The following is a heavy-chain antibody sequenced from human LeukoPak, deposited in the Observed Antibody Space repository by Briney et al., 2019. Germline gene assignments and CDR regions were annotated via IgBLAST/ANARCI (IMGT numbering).Heavy chain of an antibody. CDR2: INHSGST. Sequence: SETLSLTCAVYGGSFSVYYWSWIRQPPGKGLEWIGEINHSGSTNYNPSLKSRVTISVDTSKNQFSLKLSSVTAADTAVYYCAREVRFLERRNYYFDYWGQGTLVTVSS. D-gene: IGHD3-3*01. V-gene: IGHV4-34*01. CDR3: AREVRFLERRNYYFDY. CDR1: GGSFSVYY. J-gene: IGHJ4*02.